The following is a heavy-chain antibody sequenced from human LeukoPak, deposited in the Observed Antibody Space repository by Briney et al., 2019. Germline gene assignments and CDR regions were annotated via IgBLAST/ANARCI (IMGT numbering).Heavy chain of an antibody. Sequence: SQTLSLTCAVSGGSFSSDGYSWNWIRQPPGKGLEWIGYIYPSGNTYYNPSLKSRVTISIDRSKNQFSLNLSSVTAADTAVYYCAKGGPTGSNYFDFWGQGTLVTVSS. D-gene: IGHD1-26*01. CDR2: IYPSGNT. V-gene: IGHV4-30-2*01. CDR1: GGSFSSDGYS. J-gene: IGHJ4*02. CDR3: AKGGPTGSNYFDF.